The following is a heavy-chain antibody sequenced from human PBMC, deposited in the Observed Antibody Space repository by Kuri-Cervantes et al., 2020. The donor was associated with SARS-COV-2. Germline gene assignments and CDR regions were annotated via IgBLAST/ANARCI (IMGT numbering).Heavy chain of an antibody. V-gene: IGHV4-39*07. CDR3: ARGRLWSGYYTYFDY. CDR2: IYYSGST. CDR1: GGSISSSSYY. D-gene: IGHD3-3*01. Sequence: SETLSLTCTVSGGSISSSSYYWGWIRQPPGKGLEWIGSIYYSGSTYYNPSLKSRVTISVDTSKNQFSLKLSSVTAADTAVYYCARGRLWSGYYTYFDYWGQGTLVTDSS. J-gene: IGHJ4*02.